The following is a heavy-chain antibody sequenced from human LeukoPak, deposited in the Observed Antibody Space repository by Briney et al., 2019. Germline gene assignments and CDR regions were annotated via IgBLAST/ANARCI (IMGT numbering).Heavy chain of an antibody. D-gene: IGHD6-19*01. CDR2: ISAYNGNT. CDR3: ARGLAVAVPYYFDY. CDR1: GYTFTSYG. Sequence: ASVKVSCKASGYTFTSYGISWVRQAPGQGLEWKGWISAYNGNTNYAQKLQGRVTMTTDTSTSTAYMELRSLRSDDTAVYYCARGLAVAVPYYFDYWGQGTLVTVSS. J-gene: IGHJ4*02. V-gene: IGHV1-18*01.